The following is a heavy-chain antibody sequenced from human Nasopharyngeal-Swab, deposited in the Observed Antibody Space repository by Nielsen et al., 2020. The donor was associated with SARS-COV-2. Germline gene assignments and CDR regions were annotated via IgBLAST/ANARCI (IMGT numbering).Heavy chain of an antibody. J-gene: IGHJ4*02. Sequence: EGSLRLSCAASGFTFSSHWMHWVRQAPGKGLVWVSRINSDGSSATYADSVQGRFTVFRDNAKNTLYLQMNSLRAEDTAVYYCARDRNGESDYWGQGTLVTVSS. CDR2: INSDGSSA. CDR1: GFTFSSHW. CDR3: ARDRNGESDY. D-gene: IGHD3-10*01. V-gene: IGHV3-74*01.